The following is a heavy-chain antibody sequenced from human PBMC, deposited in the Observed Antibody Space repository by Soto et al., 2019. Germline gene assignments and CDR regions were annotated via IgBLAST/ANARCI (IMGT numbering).Heavy chain of an antibody. J-gene: IGHJ4*02. Sequence: QVRLVESGGGVVQPGRSLRLSCAASGFTFSTYGMHWVRQAPGKGLEWVAVVWYDGSNKYYAESVRGRFTISRDNSKNTLYLQMNSLGAEDTAVYYCARGDCSGGSCYSVDYWGQGTLVTVSS. CDR3: ARGDCSGGSCYSVDY. CDR2: VWYDGSNK. CDR1: GFTFSTYG. V-gene: IGHV3-33*01. D-gene: IGHD2-15*01.